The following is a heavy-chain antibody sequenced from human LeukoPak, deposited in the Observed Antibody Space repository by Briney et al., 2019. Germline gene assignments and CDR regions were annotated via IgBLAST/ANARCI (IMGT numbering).Heavy chain of an antibody. Sequence: GGSLRLSCAVSGFTFSTYWMSWVRQAPGKGLEWVANIKQDGSQKYYVHSVKGRFTISRDNAKNSLYLQMNSLRAEDTAVYYCARGSSWYQFDYWGQGTLVTVSS. J-gene: IGHJ4*02. D-gene: IGHD6-13*01. CDR3: ARGSSWYQFDY. CDR1: GFTFSTYW. V-gene: IGHV3-7*01. CDR2: IKQDGSQK.